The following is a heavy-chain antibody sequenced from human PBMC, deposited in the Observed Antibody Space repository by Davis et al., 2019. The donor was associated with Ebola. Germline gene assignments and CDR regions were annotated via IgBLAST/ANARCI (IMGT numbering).Heavy chain of an antibody. CDR2: IYYSGST. Sequence: MPSETLSLTCTVSGGSISSSSYYWGWIRQPPGKGLEWIGSIYYSGSTYYNPSLKSRVTISVDTSKNQFSLKLSSVTAADSAVYYCARESYYYDSSGYHMGGFDIWGQGTMVTVSS. J-gene: IGHJ3*02. CDR1: GGSISSSSYY. V-gene: IGHV4-39*02. D-gene: IGHD3-22*01. CDR3: ARESYYYDSSGYHMGGFDI.